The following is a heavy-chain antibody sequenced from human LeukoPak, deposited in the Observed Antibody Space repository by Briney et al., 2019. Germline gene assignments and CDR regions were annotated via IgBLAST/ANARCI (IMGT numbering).Heavy chain of an antibody. CDR2: ISGSGGST. Sequence: PGGSLRLSCAASRFTLSTYWMSWVRQAPGKGLEWVSAISGSGGSTYYADSVKGRFTISRDNSKNTLYLQMNSLRAEDTAVYYCAKDLGYYPWGQGTLVTVSS. CDR1: RFTLSTYW. V-gene: IGHV3-23*01. D-gene: IGHD6-13*01. CDR3: AKDLGYYP. J-gene: IGHJ5*02.